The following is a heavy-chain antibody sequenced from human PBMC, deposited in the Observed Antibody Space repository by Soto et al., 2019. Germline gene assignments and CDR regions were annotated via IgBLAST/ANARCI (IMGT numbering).Heavy chain of an antibody. D-gene: IGHD2-2*01. V-gene: IGHV3-21*01. CDR1: GFTFSSYI. CDR3: ARGWCSSTSCYLGYFDY. CDR2: ISSSSSYI. J-gene: IGHJ4*02. Sequence: PGGSLRLSCAASGFTFSSYIMNWVRQAPGEGLEWVSSISSSSSYIYYADSVKGRFTISRDNAKNSLYLQMNSLRAEDTAVYYCARGWCSSTSCYLGYFDYWGQGTLVTVSS.